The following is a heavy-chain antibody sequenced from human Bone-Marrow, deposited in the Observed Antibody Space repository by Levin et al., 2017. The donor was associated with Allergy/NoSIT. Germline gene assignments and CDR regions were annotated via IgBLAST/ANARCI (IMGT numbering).Heavy chain of an antibody. Sequence: PSETLSLTCTVSGASISSNDYYWSWIRQPPGMGLEWIGYIYSSGNTHYNPSLKSRVIMSLDASKNQISLKLNSVTAADTAVYYCARDRDYYDSSGYDIVYYGMDVWGQGTTVTVSS. CDR1: GASISSNDYY. D-gene: IGHD3-22*01. V-gene: IGHV4-30-4*01. CDR3: ARDRDYYDSSGYDIVYYGMDV. J-gene: IGHJ6*02. CDR2: IYSSGNT.